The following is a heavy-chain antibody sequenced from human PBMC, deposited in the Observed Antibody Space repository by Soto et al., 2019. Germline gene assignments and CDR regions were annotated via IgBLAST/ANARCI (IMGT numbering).Heavy chain of an antibody. D-gene: IGHD1-20*01. CDR3: ARVGGINWFDP. V-gene: IGHV4-31*01. CDR1: GGSISSGGYY. Sequence: QVQLQESGPGLVKPSQTLSLTCTVSGGSISSGGYYWSWIRQHPGKGLEWIGYIYYSGSTYYNTFLKSVVTISVDTAKNQFSLRLSSVTAADTAVYYCARVGGINWFDPWGQGTLVTVSS. CDR2: IYYSGST. J-gene: IGHJ5*02.